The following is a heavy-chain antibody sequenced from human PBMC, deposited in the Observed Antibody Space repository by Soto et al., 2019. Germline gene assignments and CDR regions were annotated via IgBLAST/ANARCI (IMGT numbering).Heavy chain of an antibody. V-gene: IGHV3-7*03. CDR1: GFTFSTYW. CDR2: IKQDGSEK. D-gene: IGHD3-10*01. CDR3: AKIKMEGVDYFDY. Sequence: EVQLVESGGGLVQPGGSLRLSCAASGFTFSTYWMSWVRQAPGKGLEWVANIKQDGSEKFYVDSVKGRFTISRDNAQNSLYLQMNSLRAEDTAVYFCAKIKMEGVDYFDYWGQGTLVTVSS. J-gene: IGHJ4*02.